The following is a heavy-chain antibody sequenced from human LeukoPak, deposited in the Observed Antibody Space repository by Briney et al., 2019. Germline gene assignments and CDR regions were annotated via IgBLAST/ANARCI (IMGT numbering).Heavy chain of an antibody. J-gene: IGHJ4*02. CDR1: GFTLSDYY. D-gene: IGHD6-19*01. Sequence: GGSLRLSCAASGFTLSDYYMSWIRQAPGQGLEWISYISSSSRGIYYADSVEGRFTISRDNAKNSVHLQMSSLTADDTAVYYCARVTAVAAPWVYWGQGTQVTVSS. CDR2: ISSSSRGI. V-gene: IGHV3-11*04. CDR3: ARVTAVAAPWVY.